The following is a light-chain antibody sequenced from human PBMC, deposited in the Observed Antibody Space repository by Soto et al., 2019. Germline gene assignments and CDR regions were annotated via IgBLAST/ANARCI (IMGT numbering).Light chain of an antibody. J-gene: IGKJ4*01. Sequence: DIQMTQSPSTLSASVGDSVTITCRASQSIAASLAWYQQKPGEAPKLLIYDVSNLESGVPSRFSGSGSGTEFSLTIRSLQPDDFATYYCLQSYRTPLTFGGGTKVDIK. CDR3: LQSYRTPLT. CDR2: DVS. CDR1: QSIAAS. V-gene: IGKV1-5*01.